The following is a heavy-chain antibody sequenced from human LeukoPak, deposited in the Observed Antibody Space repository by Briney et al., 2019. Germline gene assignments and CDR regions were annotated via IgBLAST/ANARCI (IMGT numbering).Heavy chain of an antibody. CDR2: ISSSSSYI. CDR1: GFTFSSYS. J-gene: IGHJ2*01. Sequence: GGSLRLSCAASGFTFSSYSMNWVRQAPGKRLEWVSSISSSSSYIYYADSVKGRFTISRGNAKNSLYLQMNSLRAEDTAVYYCARVPPYYYDSSGSWYFDLWGRGTLVTVSS. D-gene: IGHD3-22*01. V-gene: IGHV3-21*01. CDR3: ARVPPYYYDSSGSWYFDL.